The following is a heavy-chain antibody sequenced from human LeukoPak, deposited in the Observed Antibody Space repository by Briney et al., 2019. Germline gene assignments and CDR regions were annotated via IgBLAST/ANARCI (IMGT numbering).Heavy chain of an antibody. J-gene: IGHJ3*02. D-gene: IGHD6-6*01. V-gene: IGHV4-31*03. Sequence: SQTLSLTCTVSGGSISSGGYYWSWIRQHPGKGLEWIGYIYYSGSTYYNPSLKSRVTISVDTSKNQFSLKLSSVTAADTAVYYCARTGTARRFAFDIWGQGTMVTVSS. CDR2: IYYSGST. CDR1: GGSISSGGYY. CDR3: ARTGTARRFAFDI.